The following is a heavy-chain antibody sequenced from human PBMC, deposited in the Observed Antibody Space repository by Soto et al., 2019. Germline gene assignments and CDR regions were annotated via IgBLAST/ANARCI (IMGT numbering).Heavy chain of an antibody. Sequence: VNVSFKASGFTFTSSAVQWVRQARGQRLEWIGWIVVGSGNTNYAQKFQERVTITRDMSTSTAYMELSSLRSEDTAVYYCAAIRNSSSSGFDYWGQGTLVTVSS. CDR2: IVVGSGNT. CDR1: GFTFTSSA. CDR3: AAIRNSSSSGFDY. J-gene: IGHJ4*02. D-gene: IGHD6-6*01. V-gene: IGHV1-58*01.